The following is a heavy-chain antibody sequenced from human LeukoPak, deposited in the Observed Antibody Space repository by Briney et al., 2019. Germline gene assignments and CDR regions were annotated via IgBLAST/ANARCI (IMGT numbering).Heavy chain of an antibody. CDR3: ARSRMSDAFDI. D-gene: IGHD2/OR15-2a*01. Sequence: ASVKDSCKPSLYSFNGSYMRSVRQAPGQGLEWMGWINPNTGDRNYAQKFQGRVTMTRDTSISTAYMELSSLRSDDTAVYYCARSRMSDAFDIWGQGTMVTVSS. CDR1: LYSFNGSY. V-gene: IGHV1-2*02. CDR2: INPNTGDR. J-gene: IGHJ3*02.